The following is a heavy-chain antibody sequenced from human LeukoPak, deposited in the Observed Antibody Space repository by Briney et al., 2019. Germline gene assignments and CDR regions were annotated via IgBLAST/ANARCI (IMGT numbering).Heavy chain of an antibody. Sequence: PSETLSLTCTVSGDSTNMNIYYWTWIRQPPGKALEWIGSIFYSGSTNYNPSLKGRVTISVDTSKNQFSLKLSSVTAADTAVYYCARYDFWSGSHACDIWGQGTMVTVSS. J-gene: IGHJ3*02. V-gene: IGHV4-39*07. CDR3: ARYDFWSGSHACDI. CDR2: IFYSGST. CDR1: GDSTNMNIYY. D-gene: IGHD3-3*01.